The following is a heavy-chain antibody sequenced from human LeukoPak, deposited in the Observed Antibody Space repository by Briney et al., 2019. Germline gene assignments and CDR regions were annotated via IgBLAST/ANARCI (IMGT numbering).Heavy chain of an antibody. V-gene: IGHV3-30-3*01. CDR1: GFTFSSYV. CDR2: ISYDGSNK. CDR3: VGYCSTASCGASY. Sequence: GGSLRLSCAASGFTFSSYVMHWVRQAPGKGLEGVAVISYDGSNKNYADSVKGRFTISRDNSKNTLDLEMNSLRAEDAAVYYCVGYCSTASCGASYWGQGTLVTVSS. D-gene: IGHD2-2*01. J-gene: IGHJ4*02.